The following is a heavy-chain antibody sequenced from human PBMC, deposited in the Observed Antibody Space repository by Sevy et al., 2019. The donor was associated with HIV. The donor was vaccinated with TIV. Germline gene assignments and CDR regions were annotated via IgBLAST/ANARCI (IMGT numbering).Heavy chain of an antibody. CDR1: GFTFGDYC. D-gene: IGHD6-13*01. Sequence: GGSLRLSCTASGFTFGDYCMSWVRQAPGKGLEWVAFLKSDVYGGTVDHAASVRGRFVISRDDSKTLAYLQMNDLKTGDTGVYYCTRWKAAQSIFDYWGQGALVTVSS. CDR2: LKSDVYGGTV. CDR3: TRWKAAQSIFDY. V-gene: IGHV3-49*04. J-gene: IGHJ4*02.